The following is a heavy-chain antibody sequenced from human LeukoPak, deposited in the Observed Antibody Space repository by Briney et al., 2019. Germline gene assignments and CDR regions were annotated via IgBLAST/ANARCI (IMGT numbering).Heavy chain of an antibody. V-gene: IGHV4-30-2*01. Sequence: SQTLSLTCAVSGGSISSGGYSWSWIRQPPGKGLERIGYIYHSGSTYYNPSLKSRVTISVDRSKNQFSLKLSSVTAADTAVYYCARGSPYCSGGSCYDYWGQGTLVTVSS. CDR3: ARGSPYCSGGSCYDY. CDR1: GGSISSGGYS. CDR2: IYHSGST. J-gene: IGHJ4*02. D-gene: IGHD2-15*01.